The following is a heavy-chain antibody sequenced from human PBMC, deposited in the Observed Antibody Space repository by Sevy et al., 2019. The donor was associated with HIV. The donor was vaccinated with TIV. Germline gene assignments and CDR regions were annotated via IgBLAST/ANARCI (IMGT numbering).Heavy chain of an antibody. Sequence: GGSLRLSCAASGFTFSSYAMHWVRQAPGKGLEWVAVISYDGSNKYYADSVKGRFTISRDNSKNTLYLQMNSLRAEDTAVYYWARDLMVAARRDKKGYYYYYGMDVWGQGTTVTVSS. CDR2: ISYDGSNK. CDR3: ARDLMVAARRDKKGYYYYYGMDV. D-gene: IGHD6-6*01. V-gene: IGHV3-30-3*01. CDR1: GFTFSSYA. J-gene: IGHJ6*02.